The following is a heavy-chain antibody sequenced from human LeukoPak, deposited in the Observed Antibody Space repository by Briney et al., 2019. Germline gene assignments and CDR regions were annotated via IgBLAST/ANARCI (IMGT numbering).Heavy chain of an antibody. V-gene: IGHV1-18*01. CDR3: TRTLDEYSVTSIVGAEILDY. CDR1: GYTFTSYG. Sequence: ASVKVSCKASGYTFTSYGISWVRQPPGQGLAWMGWIRAYNGNTNYAQKLQGRVTMTTDTSTSTAYMELRSLGSDDTAVYYCTRTLDEYSVTSIVGAEILDYWGQGTLVTVSS. D-gene: IGHD1-26*01. J-gene: IGHJ4*02. CDR2: IRAYNGNT.